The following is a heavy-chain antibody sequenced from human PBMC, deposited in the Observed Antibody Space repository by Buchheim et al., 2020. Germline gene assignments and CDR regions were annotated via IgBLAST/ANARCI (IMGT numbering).Heavy chain of an antibody. CDR2: IWYDGSNK. CDR1: GFTFSSYG. Sequence: VQLLESGGGLVQPGGSLRLSCAASGFTFSSYGMNWVRQAPGKGLEWVAVIWYDGSNKYYADSVKGRFTISRDNSKNTLYLQMNSLRAEDTAVYYCARDPVTYYYDSSGYYYDTSDWFDPWGQGTL. CDR3: ARDPVTYYYDSSGYYYDTSDWFDP. D-gene: IGHD3-22*01. J-gene: IGHJ5*02. V-gene: IGHV3-33*08.